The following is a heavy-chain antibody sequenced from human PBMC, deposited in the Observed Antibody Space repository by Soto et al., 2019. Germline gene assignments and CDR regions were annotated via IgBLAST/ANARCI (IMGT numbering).Heavy chain of an antibody. CDR2: ISYDGSNG. J-gene: IGHJ6*02. CDR3: ARDSCGLDV. Sequence: SLSLSCAACGCTFSYYAMHWVRQAPGKGLEWVSFISYDGSNGYYADSMKGRFTISRDNSKNTLYLQMDSLRAEDTAVYYCARDSCGLDVWGQGTTVTVSS. V-gene: IGHV3-30-3*01. CDR1: GCTFSYYA.